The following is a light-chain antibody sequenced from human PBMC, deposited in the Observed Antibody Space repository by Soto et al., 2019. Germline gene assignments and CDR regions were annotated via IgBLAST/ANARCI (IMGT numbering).Light chain of an antibody. J-gene: IGKJ1*01. V-gene: IGKV3-20*01. CDR3: QQDGTFPRT. CDR1: QSVSSY. CDR2: GAS. Sequence: EIVLTQSPATMSLSPGDRATLSCRASQSVSSYLAWYRQKPGQAPSLLIYGASSRATGVPDRFSGSGSETDFTLNISRLEPEDVAVYYCQQDGTFPRTFGQGTKVDIK.